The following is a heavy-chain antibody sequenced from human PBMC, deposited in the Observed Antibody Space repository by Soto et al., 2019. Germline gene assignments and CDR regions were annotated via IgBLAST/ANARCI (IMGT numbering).Heavy chain of an antibody. V-gene: IGHV3-23*01. CDR1: GFTFSSYA. CDR3: VRDRGYPDSFDV. Sequence: GGSLRLSCAASGFTFSSYAMNWVRQAPGKGLEWVSVISGSGGSTYYADYVKGRFTISRDNYKNTLYLQMNSLKAEDTAVYYCVRDRGYPDSFDVWGRGTMVTVSS. J-gene: IGHJ3*01. CDR2: ISGSGGST. D-gene: IGHD3-10*01.